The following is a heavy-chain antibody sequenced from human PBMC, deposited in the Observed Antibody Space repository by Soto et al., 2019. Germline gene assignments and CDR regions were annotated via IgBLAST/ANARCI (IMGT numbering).Heavy chain of an antibody. D-gene: IGHD3-3*01. Sequence: QVQLVQSGAEVKKPGSSVKVSCKASGGTFSSYAISWVRQAPGQGLEWMGGIIPIFGTANYAQKFQGRVTMTADESTSAAYMELSSLRSEDPAVYYCARGGYDFWSGLVGYYYGMDVWGQGTTVTVSS. CDR1: GGTFSSYA. J-gene: IGHJ6*02. CDR2: IIPIFGTA. CDR3: ARGGYDFWSGLVGYYYGMDV. V-gene: IGHV1-69*01.